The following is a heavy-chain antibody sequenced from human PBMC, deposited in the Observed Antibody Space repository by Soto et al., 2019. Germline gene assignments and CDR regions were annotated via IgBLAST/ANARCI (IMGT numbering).Heavy chain of an antibody. CDR1: GGSISSSSYY. V-gene: IGHV4-39*01. CDR3: TLDTVTTLGY. Sequence: QLQLQESGPGLVKPSETLSLTCTVSGGSISSSSYYWGWIRQPPGKGLEWIGSIYYSGSTYYNPYLKSRVTISVDTSKNQFSLKLSSVTAADTAVYYCTLDTVTTLGYWGQGTLVTVSS. D-gene: IGHD4-17*01. J-gene: IGHJ4*02. CDR2: IYYSGST.